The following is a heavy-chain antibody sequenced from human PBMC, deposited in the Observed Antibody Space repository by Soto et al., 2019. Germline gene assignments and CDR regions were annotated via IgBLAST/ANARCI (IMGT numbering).Heavy chain of an antibody. CDR1: GGSISSGGYY. J-gene: IGHJ4*02. CDR3: ERPPADRPYYNDSSGYSYFDY. Sequence: PSETLSLTCTVSGGSISSGGYYWSWIRQPPGKGLEWIGYIYYSGSTYYNPSLKSRVTISVDTSKNQFSLKLSSVTAADTAVYYCERPPADRPYYNDSSGYSYFDYWGQGTLVTVSS. D-gene: IGHD3-22*01. V-gene: IGHV4-31*03. CDR2: IYYSGST.